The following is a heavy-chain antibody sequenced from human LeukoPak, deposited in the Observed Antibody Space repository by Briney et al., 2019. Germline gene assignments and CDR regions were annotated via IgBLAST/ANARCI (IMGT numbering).Heavy chain of an antibody. D-gene: IGHD3-10*01. V-gene: IGHV3-30-3*01. CDR1: GFTFSSYG. J-gene: IGHJ4*02. CDR2: ISDDGSNE. Sequence: GRSLRLSCAASGFTFSSYGMHWVRQAPGKGLEWVAIISDDGSNEYYADSVKGRFTISRDNSKNTLYLQMNSLRAEDTAVYYCATPKGGSGSHRAPLEYWGQGTLVTVST. CDR3: ATPKGGSGSHRAPLEY.